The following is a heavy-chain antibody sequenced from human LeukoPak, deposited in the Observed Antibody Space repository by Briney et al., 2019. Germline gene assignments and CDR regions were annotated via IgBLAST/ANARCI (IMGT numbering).Heavy chain of an antibody. CDR1: AFTFSDYY. V-gene: IGHV3-11*04. D-gene: IGHD3-22*01. CDR2: ISSSGSTI. Sequence: GGSLRLSCAASAFTFSDYYMSWIRQAPGKGLEWVSYISSSGSTIYYADSVKGRFTISRDNAKNSLYLQMNSLRAEDTAVYYCARDPYYYDSSGIDYWGQGTLVTVSS. CDR3: ARDPYYYDSSGIDY. J-gene: IGHJ4*02.